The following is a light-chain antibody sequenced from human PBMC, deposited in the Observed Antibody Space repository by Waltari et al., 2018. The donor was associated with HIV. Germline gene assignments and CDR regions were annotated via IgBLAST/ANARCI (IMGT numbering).Light chain of an antibody. CDR3: TTYTAKDSLL. J-gene: IGLJ2*01. Sequence: SALTQPASVSGSPGQSVTISCTGTSYEFDLHNFLSWYQQHPGKAPQLFIFGVHSRPSGISSRFSAAKSGDTASLTISGLQSGDEADYYCTTYTAKDSLLIGSGTKLTVL. V-gene: IGLV2-14*01. CDR1: SYEFDLHNF. CDR2: GVH.